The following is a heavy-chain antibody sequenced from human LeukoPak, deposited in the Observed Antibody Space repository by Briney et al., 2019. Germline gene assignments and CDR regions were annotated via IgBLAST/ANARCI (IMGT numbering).Heavy chain of an antibody. V-gene: IGHV3-7*01. CDR1: GFTFSSYW. J-gene: IGHJ6*03. CDR3: ARDRRSFDYGSGSYGHYYYYMDV. CDR2: IKQDGSEK. Sequence: GGSLRLSCAASGFTFSSYWMSWVRQAPGRGLEWVANIKQDGSEKYYVDSVKGRFTISRDNAKNSLYLQMNSLRAEDTAVYYCARDRRSFDYGSGSYGHYYYYMDVWGKGTTVTVSS. D-gene: IGHD3-10*01.